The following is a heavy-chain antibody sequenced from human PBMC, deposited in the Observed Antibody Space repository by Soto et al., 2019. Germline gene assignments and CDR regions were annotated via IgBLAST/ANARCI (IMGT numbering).Heavy chain of an antibody. V-gene: IGHV3-7*01. CDR3: ARDDSSSWSYYYYYGMDV. D-gene: IGHD6-13*01. J-gene: IGHJ6*02. Sequence: GGSLRLSGAASGFTLISYWMSWVRQAPVKAREWVANIKRDGSEKYYVDSVKGRFTISRDNDKNSLYLQMNSLRAEDTAVYYCARDDSSSWSYYYYYGMDVWGQGTTVTVSS. CDR1: GFTLISYW. CDR2: IKRDGSEK.